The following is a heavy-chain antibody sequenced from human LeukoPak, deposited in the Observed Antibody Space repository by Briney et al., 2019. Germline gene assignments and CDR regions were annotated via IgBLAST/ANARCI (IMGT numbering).Heavy chain of an antibody. V-gene: IGHV4-61*02. CDR2: IYTSGST. J-gene: IGHJ4*02. CDR3: ARQLRMATFDY. CDR1: GGSISSGSYY. Sequence: SQTLSLTCTVSGGSISSGSYYWSWIRQPAGKGLEWIGRIYTSGSTNYNPSLKSRVTISVDTSKNQFSLKLSSVTAADTAVYYCARQLRMATFDYWGQGTLVTVSS. D-gene: IGHD5-24*01.